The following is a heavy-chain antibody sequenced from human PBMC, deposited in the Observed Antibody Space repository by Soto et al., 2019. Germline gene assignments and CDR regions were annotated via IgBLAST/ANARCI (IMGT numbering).Heavy chain of an antibody. CDR1: GGAISSSSYY. V-gene: IGHV4-39*01. CDR3: ARAPDRWLQDAFDI. D-gene: IGHD5-12*01. CDR2: IYYSGST. Sequence: AETLSLTCTVSGGAISSSSYYFFCMGQPPGKGLEWIGSIYYSGSTYYNPSLKSRVTISVDTSKNQFSLKLSSVTAADTAVYYCARAPDRWLQDAFDIWGQGTMVTVSS. J-gene: IGHJ3*02.